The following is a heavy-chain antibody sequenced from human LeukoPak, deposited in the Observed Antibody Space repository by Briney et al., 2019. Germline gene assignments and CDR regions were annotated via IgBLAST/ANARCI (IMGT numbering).Heavy chain of an antibody. CDR2: IYTSGST. Sequence: SETLSLTCTVSGASFSSDYWSWIQQPDGKGLEWIGRIYTSGSTNYNPSLKSRVSMSVDTSTNQFSLKLSSVTAADTAVYYCARDSLVHPNRWFDPWGQGTLVIVSS. J-gene: IGHJ5*02. CDR3: ARDSLVHPNRWFDP. V-gene: IGHV4-4*07. D-gene: IGHD6-13*01. CDR1: GASFSSDY.